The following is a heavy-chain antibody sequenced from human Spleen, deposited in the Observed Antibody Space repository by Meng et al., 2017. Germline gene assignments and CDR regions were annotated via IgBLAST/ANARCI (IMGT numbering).Heavy chain of an antibody. CDR1: GGSVSSGSYY. J-gene: IGHJ4*02. D-gene: IGHD6-13*01. CDR2: IYYSGST. V-gene: IGHV4-61*01. Sequence: SETLSLTCTVSGGSVSSGSYYWSWIRQAPGKGLEWIGYIYYSGSTNYNPSLKSRVTISVDTSKNQFSLKLSSVTAADTAVYYCARDSRGGAAAGTTVYDYWGQGTLVTVSS. CDR3: ARDSRGGAAAGTTVYDY.